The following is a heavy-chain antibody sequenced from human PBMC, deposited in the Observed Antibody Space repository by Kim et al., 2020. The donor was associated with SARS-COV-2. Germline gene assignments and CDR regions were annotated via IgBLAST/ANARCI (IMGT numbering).Heavy chain of an antibody. D-gene: IGHD6-13*01. J-gene: IGHJ6*02. Sequence: GGSLRLSCAASGFTFSSYGMHWVRQAPGKGLEWVAVIWYDGSNKYYADSVKGRFTISRDNSKHTLYLQMNSLRAEDTAVYYCAREYSSSFEYYYGMDVWGQGTTVTVSS. CDR1: GFTFSSYG. V-gene: IGHV3-33*01. CDR3: AREYSSSFEYYYGMDV. CDR2: IWYDGSNK.